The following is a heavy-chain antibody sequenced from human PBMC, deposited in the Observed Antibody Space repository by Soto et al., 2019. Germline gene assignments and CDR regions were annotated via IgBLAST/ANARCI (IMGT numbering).Heavy chain of an antibody. D-gene: IGHD5-18*01. Sequence: GASVKVSCKASGGTFSSYAISWVRQAPGQGLEWMGGIIPIFGTANYAQKFQGRVTITADESTSTAYMELSSLRSEDTAVYYCACSTWIQLWPTSIGYYYGMDVWGQGTTVTVSS. CDR2: IIPIFGTA. V-gene: IGHV1-69*13. J-gene: IGHJ6*02. CDR3: ACSTWIQLWPTSIGYYYGMDV. CDR1: GGTFSSYA.